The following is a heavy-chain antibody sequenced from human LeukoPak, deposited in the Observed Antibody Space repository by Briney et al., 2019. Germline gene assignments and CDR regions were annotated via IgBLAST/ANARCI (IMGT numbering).Heavy chain of an antibody. Sequence: PGGSVRLSCAASGFIFEDYVMSWVRQRPGKGLEWVANIKQDGSERFYGDSVTGRFTISRDNAKNSLYLQMNSLRAEDTAVYYCARVGGSWYMDHWGQGTLVTVSS. CDR1: GFIFEDYV. CDR3: ARVGGSWYMDH. CDR2: IKQDGSER. V-gene: IGHV3-7*03. J-gene: IGHJ4*02. D-gene: IGHD6-13*01.